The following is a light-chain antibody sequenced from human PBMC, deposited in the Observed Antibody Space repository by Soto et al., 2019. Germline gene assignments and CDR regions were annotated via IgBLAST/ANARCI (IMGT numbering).Light chain of an antibody. Sequence: EIILTQSPASLSVSPGERATLSCRASQSVYNNLAWYQQKRGQAPRLPIYGASTRATGIPGRFRGSGSRTEFTLTIASLQSEDFAVYFCQQCNNWPPDTFGQGTKLEIK. J-gene: IGKJ2*01. CDR1: QSVYNN. CDR2: GAS. CDR3: QQCNNWPPDT. V-gene: IGKV3-15*01.